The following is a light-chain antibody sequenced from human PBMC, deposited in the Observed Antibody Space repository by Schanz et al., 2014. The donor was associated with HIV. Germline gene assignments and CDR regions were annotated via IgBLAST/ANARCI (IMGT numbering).Light chain of an antibody. V-gene: IGKV3-15*01. Sequence: EIVMTQSPATLYVSPGEGATLSCRASQSISNNLAWYQQKPGQSPRLLISGASTRATGIPARFSGSGSGTEFTLTISSLQSEDFAVYFCQQYNNWPPGFGQGTKVEIK. CDR3: QQYNNWPPG. CDR2: GAS. CDR1: QSISNN. J-gene: IGKJ1*01.